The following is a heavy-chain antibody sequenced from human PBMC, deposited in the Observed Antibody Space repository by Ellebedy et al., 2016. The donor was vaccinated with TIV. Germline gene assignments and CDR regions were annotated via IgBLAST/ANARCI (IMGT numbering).Heavy chain of an antibody. CDR3: ARGRRDGFNFGWYFDL. V-gene: IGHV3-7*03. J-gene: IGHJ2*01. Sequence: GGSLRLSCAASGFNFNSYWMSWVRQAPGKGMEWVADIKQDGSERNYVDSVKGRFTIARGNAKNSVNLQMDSLRAEDTAVYHCARGRRDGFNFGWYFDLWGRGTLVTVSS. D-gene: IGHD5-24*01. CDR2: IKQDGSER. CDR1: GFNFNSYW.